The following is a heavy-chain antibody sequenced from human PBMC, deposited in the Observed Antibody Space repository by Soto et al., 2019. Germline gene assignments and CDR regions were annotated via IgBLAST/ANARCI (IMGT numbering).Heavy chain of an antibody. V-gene: IGHV3-23*01. CDR3: AKALVVVAAFVPYYFDY. D-gene: IGHD2-15*01. Sequence: GGSLRLSCAASGFTFSSYAMSWVRQAPGKGLEWVSAISGSGGSTYYADSVKGRFTISRDNSKNTLYLQMNSLRAEDTAVYYCAKALVVVAAFVPYYFDYWGQGTLVTVSS. CDR2: ISGSGGST. J-gene: IGHJ4*02. CDR1: GFTFSSYA.